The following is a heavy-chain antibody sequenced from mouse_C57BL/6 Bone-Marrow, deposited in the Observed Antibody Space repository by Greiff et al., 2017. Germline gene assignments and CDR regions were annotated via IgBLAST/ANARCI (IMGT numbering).Heavy chain of an antibody. J-gene: IGHJ2*01. Sequence: DVHLVESGGGLVKPGGSLKLSCAASGFTFSDYGMHWVRQAPEKGLEWVAYISSGSSTIYYADTVKGRFTISRDNAKNTLFLQMTSLRSEDTAMYYCAKLGRGVYWGQGTTLTVSS. CDR1: GFTFSDYG. D-gene: IGHD4-1*01. V-gene: IGHV5-17*01. CDR2: ISSGSSTI. CDR3: AKLGRGVY.